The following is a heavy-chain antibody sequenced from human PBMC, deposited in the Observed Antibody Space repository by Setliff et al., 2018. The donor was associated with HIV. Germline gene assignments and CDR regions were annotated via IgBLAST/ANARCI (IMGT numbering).Heavy chain of an antibody. D-gene: IGHD2-8*01. CDR1: GDSTTNDY. CDR3: ARRGRDGVLIVFATGFDP. V-gene: IGHV4-59*08. Sequence: SETLSLTCTVSGDSTTNDYWSWIRQHPGKGLEWIGYMSYNGSTYYNPSLKSRITISVDTSKHQFSLKLNSVTAADTAVYYCARRGRDGVLIVFATGFDPWGQGTLVTVSS. J-gene: IGHJ5*02. CDR2: MSYNGST.